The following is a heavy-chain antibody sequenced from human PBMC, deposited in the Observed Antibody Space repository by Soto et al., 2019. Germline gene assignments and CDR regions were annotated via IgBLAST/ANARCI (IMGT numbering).Heavy chain of an antibody. CDR2: INPKTGGT. D-gene: IGHD6-19*01. CDR3: AREGSAWYKEFDF. V-gene: IGHV1-2*02. Sequence: ASVKVSCKVSGDTFTDYHMHWVRQAPGQGFEWMGWINPKTGGTSYARKFQGRVTMTGDTSISTVYMEVSRLTTDDTAVYYCAREGSAWYKEFDFWGQGTLVTVSS. CDR1: GDTFTDYH. J-gene: IGHJ4*02.